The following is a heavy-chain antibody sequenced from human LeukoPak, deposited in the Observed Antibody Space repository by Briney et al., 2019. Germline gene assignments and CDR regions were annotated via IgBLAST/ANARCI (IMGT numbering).Heavy chain of an antibody. Sequence: PSETLSLTCTVSGGSISNYYWSWIRQPPGEGLEWIAFIYYTESTNYSPSLRSRVTIAVDTSKNQFSLRLSSVPAADTAVYYCARLPKPYSHFDSWGQGTLVTVSS. CDR2: IYYTEST. CDR3: ARLPKPYSHFDS. D-gene: IGHD2-15*01. J-gene: IGHJ4*02. V-gene: IGHV4-59*08. CDR1: GGSISNYY.